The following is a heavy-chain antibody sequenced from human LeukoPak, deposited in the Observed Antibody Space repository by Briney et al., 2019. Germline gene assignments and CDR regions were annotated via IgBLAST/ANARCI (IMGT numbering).Heavy chain of an antibody. CDR1: GFTVSSNY. CDR3: ARGLRTMYYFDY. CDR2: IYSGGSA. D-gene: IGHD3-3*01. V-gene: IGHV3-66*01. Sequence: GGSLRLSCAASGFTVSSNYVSWVRQAPGKGLEWVSVIYSGGSAYYADSAKGRFTISRDNSKNTVYLQMNSLRAEDTAVYYCARGLRTMYYFDYWGQGTLVTVSS. J-gene: IGHJ4*02.